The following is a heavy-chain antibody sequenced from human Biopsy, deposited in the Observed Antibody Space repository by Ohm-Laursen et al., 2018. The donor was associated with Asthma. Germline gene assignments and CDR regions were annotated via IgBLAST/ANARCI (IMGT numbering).Heavy chain of an antibody. CDR3: ARTYFDFLTGQVHDAFAM. CDR1: GYTFINYA. Sequence: SVKVSCKVSGYTFINYAIHWVRQAPGHSLEWMGWINAANGNTKYSQKFQGRLTISRDTSASTAYMDLSSLRSEDAAVYYCARTYFDFLTGQVHDAFAMWGQGTMVTVSS. CDR2: INAANGNT. V-gene: IGHV1-3*01. D-gene: IGHD3-9*01. J-gene: IGHJ3*02.